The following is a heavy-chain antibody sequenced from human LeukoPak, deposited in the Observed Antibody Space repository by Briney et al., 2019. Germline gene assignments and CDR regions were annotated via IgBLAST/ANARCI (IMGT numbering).Heavy chain of an antibody. J-gene: IGHJ3*02. CDR3: AKGIAARLPDACDI. Sequence: GGSLRLSCAASGFTFSSYGMHWVRQAPGKGLEWVAFIRFDGSNKYYADSVRGRFTISGDNSKNTLYLQMNSLRAEDTAMYYCAKGIAARLPDACDIWGQGTLVTVSS. V-gene: IGHV3-30*02. CDR2: IRFDGSNK. CDR1: GFTFSSYG. D-gene: IGHD6-6*01.